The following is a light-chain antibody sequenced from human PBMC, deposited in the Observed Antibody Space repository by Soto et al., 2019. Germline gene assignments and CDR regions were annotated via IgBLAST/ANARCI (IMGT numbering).Light chain of an antibody. CDR2: DAS. CDR3: QQRSNWPPWT. V-gene: IGKV3-11*01. CDR1: QHVSSN. Sequence: EIVMTQSPATLSVSPGERATLSCKASQHVSSNLAWYQQKPGQAPRLLIYDASNRATGIPARFSGSGSGTDFTLTISSLEPEDFAVYYCQQRSNWPPWTFGQGTKVDIK. J-gene: IGKJ1*01.